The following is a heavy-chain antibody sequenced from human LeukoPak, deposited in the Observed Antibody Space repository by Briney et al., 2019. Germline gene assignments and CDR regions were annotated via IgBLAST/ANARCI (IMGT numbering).Heavy chain of an antibody. J-gene: IGHJ4*02. V-gene: IGHV3-33*01. CDR3: ATCSNYYGSGSYYFDY. Sequence: GGSLRLSCAASGFTFSSYGMHWVRQAPGKGLEWVAVIWYDGSNKYYADSVKGRFTISRDNSKNTLYLQMNSLRAEDTAVYYCATCSNYYGSGSYYFDYWGQGTLVTVSS. D-gene: IGHD3-10*01. CDR1: GFTFSSYG. CDR2: IWYDGSNK.